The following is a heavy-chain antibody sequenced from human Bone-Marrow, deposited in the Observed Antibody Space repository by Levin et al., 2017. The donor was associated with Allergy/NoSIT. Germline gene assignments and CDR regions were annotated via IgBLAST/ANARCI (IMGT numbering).Heavy chain of an antibody. CDR3: AREGNWFDP. CDR2: IFTTGST. Sequence: SETLSLTCLVSGGSNSNYYWSWIRQPAGKGLEWIGNIFTTGSTNYNPSPKNRVTMSMGPSKNQFSLNLTSVPAADTAVYYCAREGNWFDPWGQGTPVTVSS. J-gene: IGHJ5*02. CDR1: GGSNSNYY. V-gene: IGHV4-4*07.